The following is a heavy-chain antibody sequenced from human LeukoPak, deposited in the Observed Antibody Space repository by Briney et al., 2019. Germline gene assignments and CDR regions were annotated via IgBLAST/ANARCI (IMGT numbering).Heavy chain of an antibody. J-gene: IGHJ4*02. CDR2: ISAYNGNT. V-gene: IGHV1-18*01. CDR3: ARDPQDIVVVPAAMLRCRYSSSWYDTDY. CDR1: GYTFTGYG. D-gene: IGHD2-2*01. Sequence: ASVKVSCKASGYTFTGYGISWVRQAPGQGLEWMGWISAYNGNTNYAQKLQGRVTMTTDTSTSTAYMELRSLRSDDTAVYYCARDPQDIVVVPAAMLRCRYSSSWYDTDYWGQGTLVTVSS.